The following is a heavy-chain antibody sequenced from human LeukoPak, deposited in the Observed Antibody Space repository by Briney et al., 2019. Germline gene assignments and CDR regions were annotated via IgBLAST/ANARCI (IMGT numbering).Heavy chain of an antibody. V-gene: IGHV3-23*01. CDR3: AKDHRGYYDSVVDVDY. Sequence: GGSLRLSCAASGFTFSAYAMSWVRQAPGKGLEWVSGISGSGISTYYADSVKGRFTISRDNSKNTIYLQMNSLRAEDTALYYCAKDHRGYYDSVVDVDYWGQGPLVTVSS. J-gene: IGHJ4*02. D-gene: IGHD3-22*01. CDR2: ISGSGIST. CDR1: GFTFSAYA.